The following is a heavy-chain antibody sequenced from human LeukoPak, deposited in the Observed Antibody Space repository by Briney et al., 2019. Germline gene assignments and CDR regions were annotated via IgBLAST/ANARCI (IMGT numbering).Heavy chain of an antibody. D-gene: IGHD5-18*01. CDR1: GFTFSSYA. J-gene: IGHJ4*02. V-gene: IGHV3-23*01. CDR2: TSGSGGLT. CDR3: AKDGDNGYSYNIDY. Sequence: GGSQRLSCAASGFTFSSYAMSWVRQAPGKGLEWVSSTSGSGGLTYYADFVKGRFTISRDNSKHTLYMQMNSLRAEDTAVYYCAKDGDNGYSYNIDYWGPGTLITVSS.